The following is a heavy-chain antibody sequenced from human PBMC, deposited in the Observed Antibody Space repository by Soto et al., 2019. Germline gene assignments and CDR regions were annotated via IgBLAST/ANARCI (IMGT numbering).Heavy chain of an antibody. CDR2: ISGSGGST. D-gene: IGHD6-13*01. CDR1: GFTFSSYA. J-gene: IGHJ2*01. V-gene: IGHV3-23*01. Sequence: EVQLLESGGGLVQPGGSLRLSCAASGFTFSSYAMSWVRQAPGKGLEWVSAISGSGGSTYYADSVKGRFTISRDNSKNTLYLQMNRLRAEDTAVYYCAKPKQQLDGYWYFDLWGRGTLVTVSS. CDR3: AKPKQQLDGYWYFDL.